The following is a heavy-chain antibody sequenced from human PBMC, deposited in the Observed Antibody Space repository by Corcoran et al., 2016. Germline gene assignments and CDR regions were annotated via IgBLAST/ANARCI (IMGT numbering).Heavy chain of an antibody. Sequence: QVQLQESGPGLVKPSDTLSLTCTVSGGSISSYYWSWIRQPPGKGLEWIGYIYYSGSTNYNPSLKSRVTISVDTSKNQFSLKLSSVTAADTAVYYCARGLGVTYYYGSGSYGGWFDPWGQGTLVTVSS. CDR3: ARGLGVTYYYGSGSYGGWFDP. V-gene: IGHV4-59*07. CDR1: GGSISSYY. D-gene: IGHD3-10*01. J-gene: IGHJ5*02. CDR2: IYYSGST.